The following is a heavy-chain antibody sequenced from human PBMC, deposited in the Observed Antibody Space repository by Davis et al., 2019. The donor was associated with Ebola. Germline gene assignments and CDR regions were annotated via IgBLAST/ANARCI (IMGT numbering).Heavy chain of an antibody. V-gene: IGHV3-33*06. Sequence: PGGSLRLSCAASGFTFSSYGMHWVRQAPGKGLEWVAVIWYDGSNKYYADSVKGRFTISRDNSKNTLYLQMNSLRAEDTAVYYCAKGEYESGGSYVFDYWGQGTLVTVSS. J-gene: IGHJ4*02. D-gene: IGHD1-26*01. CDR1: GFTFSSYG. CDR3: AKGEYESGGSYVFDY. CDR2: IWYDGSNK.